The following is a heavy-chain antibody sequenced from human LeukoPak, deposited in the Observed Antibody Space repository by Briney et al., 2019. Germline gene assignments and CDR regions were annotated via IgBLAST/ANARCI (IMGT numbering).Heavy chain of an antibody. CDR1: GFTFSGSG. V-gene: IGHV3-30*02. CDR3: ARSPTSWYFDY. D-gene: IGHD2-2*01. CDR2: IRYHGSDK. Sequence: GESLRLSCAASGFTFSGSGMHWVRQAPGKGLEWVAFIRYHGSDKFYADSVKGRFTISRDNSKNTLYLQMNSLRPEDTSVYYCARSPTSWYFDYWGQGTLVTVSS. J-gene: IGHJ4*02.